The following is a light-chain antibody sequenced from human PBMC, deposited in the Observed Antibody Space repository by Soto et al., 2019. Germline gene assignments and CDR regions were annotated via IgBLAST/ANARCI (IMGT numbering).Light chain of an antibody. CDR3: LQHNSYPLT. CDR2: KTS. V-gene: IGKV1-5*03. J-gene: IGKJ4*01. CDR1: ESNSRW. Sequence: DIQMTQSPSTLSASVGDRLTITCRANESNSRWLTWYQQKPGKPPKLLIYKTSSLQSGVPSRFSGSGSGPEFTLTINGLQPDDSATYYCLQHNSYPLTFGGGTKVDI.